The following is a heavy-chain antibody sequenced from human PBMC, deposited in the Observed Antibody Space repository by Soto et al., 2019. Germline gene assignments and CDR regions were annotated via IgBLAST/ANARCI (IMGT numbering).Heavy chain of an antibody. J-gene: IGHJ6*02. CDR3: AREGPRPYYYYGMDV. Sequence: AASVKVSCKSSGYTFSMSGISWVRQAPGQGLEWMGWISGYNGNTNYEQKFQDRVTMTTDTSTNTAYMELRSLRSDDTAVYYCAREGPRPYYYYGMDVWGQGTTVTVSS. V-gene: IGHV1-18*01. CDR1: GYTFSMSG. CDR2: ISGYNGNT.